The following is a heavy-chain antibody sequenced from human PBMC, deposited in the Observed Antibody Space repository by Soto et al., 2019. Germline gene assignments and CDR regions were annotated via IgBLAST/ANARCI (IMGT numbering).Heavy chain of an antibody. CDR3: ARLNNGWLPSKSWLDP. V-gene: IGHV1-18*04. CDR1: GYTFTSYG. J-gene: IGHJ5*02. D-gene: IGHD6-19*01. CDR2: ISAYNGNT. Sequence: GASVKVSCKASGYTFTSYGISWVRQAPGQGLEWMGWISAYNGNTNYAQKLQGRVTMTTDTSTSTAYMELRSLRSDDTAVYYCARLNNGWLPSKSWLDPWGQVTIVTVSS.